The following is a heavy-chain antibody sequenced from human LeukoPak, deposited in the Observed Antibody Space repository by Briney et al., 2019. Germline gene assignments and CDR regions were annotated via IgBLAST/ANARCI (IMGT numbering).Heavy chain of an antibody. Sequence: ASVKVSCKASGYTFTSYAMHWVRQAPGQRLEWMGWINAGNGNTKYSQKLQGRVTITRDTSASTAYMELSSLRSEDTAVYYCARDKSSDYDILTGLDYYYGMDVWGQGTTVTVSS. CDR3: ARDKSSDYDILTGLDYYYGMDV. CDR2: INAGNGNT. V-gene: IGHV1-3*01. CDR1: GYTFTSYA. J-gene: IGHJ6*02. D-gene: IGHD3-9*01.